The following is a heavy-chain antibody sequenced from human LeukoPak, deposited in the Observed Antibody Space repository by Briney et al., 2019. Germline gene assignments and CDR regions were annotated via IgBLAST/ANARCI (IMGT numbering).Heavy chain of an antibody. CDR2: ISYDGSRI. CDR3: VKDRSSSWSFDY. Sequence: PGRSLRLSCAASGFTFSSSGMHWVRQAPGKGLEWVAVISYDGSRIYYADSVKGRFTVSRDNSKSTLNLQMNSLRAEDTAVYYCVKDRSSSWSFDYWGRGTLVTVSS. CDR1: GFTFSSSG. V-gene: IGHV3-30*18. D-gene: IGHD6-13*01. J-gene: IGHJ4*02.